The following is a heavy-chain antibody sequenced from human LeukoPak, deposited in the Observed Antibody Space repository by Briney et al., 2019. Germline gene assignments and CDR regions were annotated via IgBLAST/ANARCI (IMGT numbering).Heavy chain of an antibody. CDR3: AAQYSSGWYVEHYYGMDV. D-gene: IGHD6-19*01. Sequence: ASVKVSCKASGGTFSSYAISWVRPAPGQGLEWMGGIIPSFGTANYAQKFQGRVTITADESTSTAYMELSSLRSEDTAVYYCAAQYSSGWYVEHYYGMDVWGQGTTVTVSS. CDR2: IIPSFGTA. V-gene: IGHV1-69*13. J-gene: IGHJ6*02. CDR1: GGTFSSYA.